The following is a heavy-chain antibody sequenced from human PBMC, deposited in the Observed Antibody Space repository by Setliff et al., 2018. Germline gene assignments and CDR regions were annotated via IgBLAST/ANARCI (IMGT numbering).Heavy chain of an antibody. V-gene: IGHV1-18*01. CDR1: GYTFTTYG. D-gene: IGHD6-13*01. CDR2: ISADNGNT. Sequence: ASVKVSCKASGYTFTTYGISWVRQAPGQGLEWMGWISADNGNTNYAQNLQGRVTMTTDTSTSTAYMELRSLRSDDTAIYYCARVRKNDDSNNWYGASYYSYHYAMDVWGPGTTVTAP. CDR3: ARVRKNDDSNNWYGASYYSYHYAMDV. J-gene: IGHJ6*02.